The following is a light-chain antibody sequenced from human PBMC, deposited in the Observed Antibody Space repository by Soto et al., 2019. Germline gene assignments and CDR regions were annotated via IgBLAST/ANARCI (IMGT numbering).Light chain of an antibody. CDR2: DTS. V-gene: IGKV3-20*01. CDR3: QQYGSSPLT. Sequence: EIVLTQSXXXLXXXVGXRVTLSCRASQSVSSYLAWYQPTPGQAPRLLIYDTSNRATGTPDXXXXXXXXXXXXXXISRLEPEDFTVYYCQQYGSSPLTFGGGTTVEXK. CDR1: QSVSSY. J-gene: IGKJ4*01.